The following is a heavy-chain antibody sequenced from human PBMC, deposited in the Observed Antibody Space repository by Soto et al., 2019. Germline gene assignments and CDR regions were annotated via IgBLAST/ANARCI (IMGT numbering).Heavy chain of an antibody. Sequence: ASVKVSCKASGYTFTSYGISWVRQAPGQGLEWMGWISAYNGNTNYAQKLQGRVTMTTDTSTSAAYMELRSLRSDDTAVYYCARDEDYDSSVYHDNWFDPWGQGTLVTVSS. V-gene: IGHV1-18*01. D-gene: IGHD3-22*01. CDR3: ARDEDYDSSVYHDNWFDP. CDR1: GYTFTSYG. J-gene: IGHJ5*02. CDR2: ISAYNGNT.